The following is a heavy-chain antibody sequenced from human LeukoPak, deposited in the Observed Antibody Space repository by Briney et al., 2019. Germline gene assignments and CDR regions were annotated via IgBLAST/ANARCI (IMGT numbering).Heavy chain of an antibody. V-gene: IGHV1-69*04. CDR2: IIPILGIA. D-gene: IGHD3-10*01. CDR3: ASLYYYGPGKLKNWFDP. J-gene: IGHJ5*02. CDR1: GGTFSSYA. Sequence: ASVKVSCKASGGTFSSYAISWVRQAPGQGLEWMGRIIPILGIANYAQKFQGRVTITADKSTSTAYMELSSLRSEDTAVYYCASLYYYGPGKLKNWFDPWGQGTLVTVSS.